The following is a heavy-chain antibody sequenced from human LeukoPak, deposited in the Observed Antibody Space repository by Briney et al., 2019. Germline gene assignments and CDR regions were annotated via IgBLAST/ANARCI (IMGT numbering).Heavy chain of an antibody. J-gene: IGHJ4*02. V-gene: IGHV3-23*01. CDR2: ISGSGGST. Sequence: QPGGSLRLSCAASGFTFSSYAMSWVRQAPGKGLEWVSAISGSGGSTYYADSVKGRFTISRDNSKNTLYLQMNSLRDEDTAVYYCARGGYSNYDPFDYWGQGTLVTVSS. D-gene: IGHD4-11*01. CDR1: GFTFSSYA. CDR3: ARGGYSNYDPFDY.